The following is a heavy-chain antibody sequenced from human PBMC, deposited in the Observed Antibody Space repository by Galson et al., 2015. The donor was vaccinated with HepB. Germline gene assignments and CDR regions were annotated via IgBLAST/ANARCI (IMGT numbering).Heavy chain of an antibody. Sequence: SVKVSCKASGYTFSNYGISWVRQAPGQGLEWMGGIIPTFGTANYAQKFQGRVTITADESTSTAYMELSSLRSEDTAVYYCASGLNYDFWSGYSYDAFDIWGQGTMVTVSS. D-gene: IGHD3-3*01. J-gene: IGHJ3*02. CDR3: ASGLNYDFWSGYSYDAFDI. V-gene: IGHV1-69*13. CDR1: GYTFSNYG. CDR2: IIPTFGTA.